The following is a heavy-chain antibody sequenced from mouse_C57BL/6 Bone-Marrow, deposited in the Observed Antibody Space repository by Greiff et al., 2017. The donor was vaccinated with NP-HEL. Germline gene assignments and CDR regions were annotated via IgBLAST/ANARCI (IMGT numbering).Heavy chain of an antibody. J-gene: IGHJ2*01. Sequence: EVKLVESGGDLVKPGGSLKLSCAASGFTFSSYGMSWVRQTPDKRLEWVATISSGGSYTYYPDSVKGRFTISRDNAKNTLYLQMSSLKSEDTAMYYCARRLRYYLDYWGQGTTLTVSS. D-gene: IGHD1-1*01. CDR3: ARRLRYYLDY. V-gene: IGHV5-6*02. CDR1: GFTFSSYG. CDR2: ISSGGSYT.